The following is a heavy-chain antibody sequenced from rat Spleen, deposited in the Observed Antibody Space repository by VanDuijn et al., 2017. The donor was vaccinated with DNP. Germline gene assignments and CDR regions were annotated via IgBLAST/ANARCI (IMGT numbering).Heavy chain of an antibody. CDR1: GFTFSDYY. V-gene: IGHV5-22*01. J-gene: IGHJ2*01. Sequence: EVQLVESGGGLVQPGGSLKLSCAASGFTFSDYYMAWVRQAPTKGLEWVAYIRYDGGSAYFGDSAKGRFTISRDNAKNTLYLQINSLRSEDMATYYCARYSLRRVWDYWGQGVMVTVSS. D-gene: IGHD1-11*01. CDR3: ARYSLRRVWDY. CDR2: IRYDGGSA.